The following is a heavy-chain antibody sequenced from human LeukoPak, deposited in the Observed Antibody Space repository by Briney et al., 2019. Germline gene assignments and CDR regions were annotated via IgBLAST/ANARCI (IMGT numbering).Heavy chain of an antibody. V-gene: IGHV3-15*01. D-gene: IGHD3-22*01. CDR2: IKSKTDGGAT. Sequence: GGSLRLSCAASGFTLSSAWMSWVRQAPGKGLEWVGRIKSKTDGGATDYAAPVKGRFTISRDDSENTLYLQMDSLKTEDTAVYYCSTSQGVVVIYYYGMDVWGQGTTVTVS. CDR1: GFTLSSAW. J-gene: IGHJ6*02. CDR3: STSQGVVVIYYYGMDV.